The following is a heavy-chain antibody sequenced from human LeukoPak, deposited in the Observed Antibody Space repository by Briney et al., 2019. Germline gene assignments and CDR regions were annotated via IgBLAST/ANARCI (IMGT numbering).Heavy chain of an antibody. CDR2: MNPNSGNT. CDR3: ARGGPGRCSSTSCYNLNY. V-gene: IGHV1-8*03. J-gene: IGHJ4*02. Sequence: ASVKVSYKASGYTFTSYDINWVRQATGQGLEWMGWMNPNSGNTGYAQKFQGRVTITRNTSISTAYMELSSLRSEDTAVYYCARGGPGRCSSTSCYNLNYWGQGTLVTVSS. D-gene: IGHD2-2*02. CDR1: GYTFTSYD.